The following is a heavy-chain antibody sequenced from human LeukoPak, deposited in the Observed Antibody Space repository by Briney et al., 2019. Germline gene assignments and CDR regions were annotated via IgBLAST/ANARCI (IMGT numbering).Heavy chain of an antibody. Sequence: GGSLRLSCAASGFTFRSYGMHWVRQAPGKGLEYVSAISSNGGRTYYANSVKGRFTISRDNSRNTLYLQMNSLRAEDTAVYYCARRLRPIDYWGQGTLVTVSS. V-gene: IGHV3-64*01. CDR1: GFTFRSYG. J-gene: IGHJ4*02. CDR2: ISSNGGRT. CDR3: ARRLRPIDY. D-gene: IGHD4-17*01.